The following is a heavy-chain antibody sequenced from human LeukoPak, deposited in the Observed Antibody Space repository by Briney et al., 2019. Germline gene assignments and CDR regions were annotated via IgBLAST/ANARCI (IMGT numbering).Heavy chain of an antibody. CDR2: IYYSGST. CDR1: GGSISSSSYY. J-gene: IGHJ4*02. D-gene: IGHD3-9*01. V-gene: IGHV4-39*01. Sequence: PSETLSLTCTVSGGSISSSSYYWGWIRQPPGKGLEWIGSIYYSGSTYYNPSLKSRVTISVDTSKNQFSLKLSSVTAADTAVYYCARLPDYDILTGYYPDSHFDYWGQGTLVTVSS. CDR3: ARLPDYDILTGYYPDSHFDY.